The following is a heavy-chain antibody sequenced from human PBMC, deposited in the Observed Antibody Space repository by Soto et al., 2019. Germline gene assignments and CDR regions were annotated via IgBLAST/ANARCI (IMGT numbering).Heavy chain of an antibody. CDR2: TYYRSKWYN. Sequence: QTLSLTCAISGDSVSSNSAAWNWIRQSPSRGLEWLGRTYYRSKWYNDYAVSVKSRITINPDTSKNQFSMQLNSVTPEDTAVYYCARDWIAAAVGEYYGMDVWGQGNKVTVYS. J-gene: IGHJ6*02. D-gene: IGHD6-13*01. CDR1: GDSVSSNSAA. V-gene: IGHV6-1*01. CDR3: ARDWIAAAVGEYYGMDV.